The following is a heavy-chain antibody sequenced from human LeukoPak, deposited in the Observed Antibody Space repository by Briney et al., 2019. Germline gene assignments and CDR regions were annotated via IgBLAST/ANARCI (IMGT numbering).Heavy chain of an antibody. CDR1: GGSISSGDYY. CDR2: IYYSGST. J-gene: IGHJ6*02. Sequence: SETLSLTCTVSGGSISSGDYYWRWIRQPPGTGLEWIGYIYYSGSTYYNPSLKSRVTISVDTSKNQFSLKLSSVTAADTAVYYCARDRVVVTAKTYYYYGMDVWGQGTTVTVSS. CDR3: ARDRVVVTAKTYYYYGMDV. V-gene: IGHV4-30-4*01. D-gene: IGHD2-21*02.